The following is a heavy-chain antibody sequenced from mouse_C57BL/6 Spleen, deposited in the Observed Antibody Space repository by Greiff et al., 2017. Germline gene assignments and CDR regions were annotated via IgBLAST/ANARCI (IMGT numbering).Heavy chain of an antibody. D-gene: IGHD2-1*01. J-gene: IGHJ4*01. CDR2: INPSNGGT. CDR3: SRKIYGNYGCYAMDY. CDR1: GYTFTSYW. V-gene: IGHV1-53*01. Sequence: VQLQQPGTELVKPGASVKLSCKASGYTFTSYWMHWVKQRPGQGLEWIGNINPSNGGTNYNEKFKSKVTLTVDKSTSTAYMQTSSLTSEDSAVYYCSRKIYGNYGCYAMDYWGQGTSVTVAS.